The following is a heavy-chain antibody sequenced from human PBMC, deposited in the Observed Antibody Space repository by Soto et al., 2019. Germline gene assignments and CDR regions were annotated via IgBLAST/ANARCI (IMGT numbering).Heavy chain of an antibody. J-gene: IGHJ4*02. CDR3: ARGPGGPDGPGDY. V-gene: IGHV1-3*01. CDR1: GYTFTIYA. CDR2: INAGNGNT. Sequence: QVQLVQSGAEVKKPGASVKVSCKASGYTFTIYAMHWVRQAPGQRLEWMGWINAGNGNTKYSQKFQGRVTITRDTSASTAYMELSSLRSEDTAVYYCARGPGGPDGPGDYWGQGTLVTVSS. D-gene: IGHD2-15*01.